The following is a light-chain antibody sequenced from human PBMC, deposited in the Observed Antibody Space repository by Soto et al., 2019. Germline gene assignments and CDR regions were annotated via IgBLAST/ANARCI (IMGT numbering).Light chain of an antibody. CDR3: QQYDNLPLT. V-gene: IGKV1-33*01. Sequence: DIQMTQSPSSLSASVGDRVTITCQASQDVSNYLNWYQQKPRKAPKLLIYDASNLETGVPSRFSGCASGTDFTFTIRSLQPEDIATYSCQQYDNLPLTFGGGTKVEIK. CDR2: DAS. CDR1: QDVSNY. J-gene: IGKJ4*01.